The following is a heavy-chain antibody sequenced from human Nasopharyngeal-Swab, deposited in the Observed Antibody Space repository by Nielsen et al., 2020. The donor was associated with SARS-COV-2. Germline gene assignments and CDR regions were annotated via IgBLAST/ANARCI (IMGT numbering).Heavy chain of an antibody. Sequence: ESLKISCTVSGGSITNFHWSWIRQSPGKGLEWIGYFYYSGITNYNPSLKSRVTILIDTSKNQFSLKLNSVTAADTAVYYCAREVVGGLVDSWGQGTLVTVSS. CDR3: AREVVGGLVDS. CDR2: FYYSGIT. D-gene: IGHD1-26*01. CDR1: GGSITNFH. V-gene: IGHV4-59*12. J-gene: IGHJ4*02.